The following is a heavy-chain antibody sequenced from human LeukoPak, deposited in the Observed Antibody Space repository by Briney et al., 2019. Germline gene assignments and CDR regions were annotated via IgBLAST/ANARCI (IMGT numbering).Heavy chain of an antibody. D-gene: IGHD3-16*01. J-gene: IGHJ6*02. CDR1: GYSFTSYW. V-gene: IGHV5-51*01. CDR2: IYPGDSDT. CDR3: ARARGTDLGMDV. Sequence: GESLKISCKGSGYSFTSYWIAWVRQMPGKGLEWMGIIYPGDSDTRYSPSFQGHVTISADKSITTAYLQWSSVEASDTAIYYCARARGTDLGMDVWGQGTTVTVSS.